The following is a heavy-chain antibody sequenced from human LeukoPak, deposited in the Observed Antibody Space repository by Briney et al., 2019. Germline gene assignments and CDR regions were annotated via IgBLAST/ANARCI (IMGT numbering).Heavy chain of an antibody. CDR1: GFTFSSYS. Sequence: GGSLRLSCAASGFTFSSYSMNWVRQAPGKGLEWVSSISSSSSYIYYADSVKGRFTISRDNAKNSLYLQMNSLRAEDTAVYYCARGPNYDFWSGYENWFDPWGQGTLVTVSS. V-gene: IGHV3-21*01. CDR2: ISSSSSYI. J-gene: IGHJ5*02. D-gene: IGHD3-3*01. CDR3: ARGPNYDFWSGYENWFDP.